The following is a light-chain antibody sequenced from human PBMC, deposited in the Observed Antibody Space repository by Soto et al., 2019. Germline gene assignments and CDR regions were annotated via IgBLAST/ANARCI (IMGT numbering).Light chain of an antibody. CDR1: SSDVGSYNY. Sequence: QPVLTQPASVSGSPGQSITISCIGNSSDVGSYNYVSWYQQHPGKAPKVMIYGVSNRPSGVSNRFSGSKSGNTASLTISGLQAEDEAYYYCSSYTTSSTWVFGGGTKLTVL. J-gene: IGLJ3*02. CDR3: SSYTTSSTWV. V-gene: IGLV2-14*01. CDR2: GVS.